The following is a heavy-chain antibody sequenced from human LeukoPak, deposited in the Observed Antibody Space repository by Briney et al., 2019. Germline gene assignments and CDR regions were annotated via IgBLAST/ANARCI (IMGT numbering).Heavy chain of an antibody. V-gene: IGHV3-15*01. CDR2: IKSKSDGGTM. J-gene: IGHJ3*02. Sequence: GGSLRLSCAASGFTFINAWMSWVRQAPGKGLEWVGRIKSKSDGGTMDYAAPVKGRFTISRDDSRNTLYLQMNTLKTEDTAVYYCTTDGVSIKVVAHDAFDIWGQGTMVTVSS. CDR1: GFTFINAW. D-gene: IGHD3-22*01. CDR3: TTDGVSIKVVAHDAFDI.